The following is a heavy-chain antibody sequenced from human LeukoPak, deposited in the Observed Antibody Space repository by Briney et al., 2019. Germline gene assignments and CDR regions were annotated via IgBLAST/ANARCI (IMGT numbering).Heavy chain of an antibody. V-gene: IGHV3-48*01. CDR2: IGSGSSTI. D-gene: IGHD6-6*01. J-gene: IGHJ6*03. CDR3: ARVAARQGDHYYQYYMDV. CDR1: GFTFSSYT. Sequence: GGSLRLSCVASGFTFSSYTMNWVRQAPGKGLEWVSSIGSGSSTIYYAGSVKGRFTISRDNAQNSLYLQMNSLRAEDTAVYYCARVAARQGDHYYQYYMDVWGKGTTVTVSS.